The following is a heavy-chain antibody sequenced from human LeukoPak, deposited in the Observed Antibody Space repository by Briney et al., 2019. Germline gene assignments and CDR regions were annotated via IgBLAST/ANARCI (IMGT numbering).Heavy chain of an antibody. CDR2: IYPGDSDA. V-gene: IGHV5-51*06. Sequence: GESLKISCTGSGYTFSNYWIGWVRQMPGKGLEWMGIIYPGDSDATYSPSFQGQVTFLVDESRTTVYLEWTSLKASDTAMYFCARESETRRRFYAPWGQGTLVTVSS. D-gene: IGHD3-16*01. CDR3: ARESETRRRFYAP. CDR1: GYTFSNYW. J-gene: IGHJ5*02.